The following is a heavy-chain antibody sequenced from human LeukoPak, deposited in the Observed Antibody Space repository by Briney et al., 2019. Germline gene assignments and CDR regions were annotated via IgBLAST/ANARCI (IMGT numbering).Heavy chain of an antibody. Sequence: SVKVSCKASGGTFSSYAISWVRQAPGQGLEWMGGIIPIFGTANYAQKFQGRVTITADESTSTAYMELSSLRSEDTAVYYCARDKGISSIAARPLTFWGQGTLVTVSS. CDR2: IIPIFGTA. D-gene: IGHD6-6*01. CDR3: ARDKGISSIAARPLTF. V-gene: IGHV1-69*13. CDR1: GGTFSSYA. J-gene: IGHJ4*02.